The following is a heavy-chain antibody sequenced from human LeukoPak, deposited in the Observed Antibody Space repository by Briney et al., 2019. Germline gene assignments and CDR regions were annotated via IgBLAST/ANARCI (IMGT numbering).Heavy chain of an antibody. CDR2: IYPGDPDT. Sequence: GESLKISCKGSGYRFTNYWIGWVRQMPGKGLEWMGIIYPGDPDTRYSPSFQGQVTISADKSINTAYLQWSSLKASDTAMYYCVRPSERALAYCGGDCYYAFDIWGQGTTVTVSS. J-gene: IGHJ3*02. CDR3: VRPSERALAYCGGDCYYAFDI. CDR1: GYRFTNYW. D-gene: IGHD2-21*01. V-gene: IGHV5-51*01.